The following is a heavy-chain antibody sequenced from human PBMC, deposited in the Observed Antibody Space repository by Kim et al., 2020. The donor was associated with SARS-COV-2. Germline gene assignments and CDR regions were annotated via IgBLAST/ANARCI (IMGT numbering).Heavy chain of an antibody. D-gene: IGHD3-10*01. J-gene: IGHJ4*01. CDR3: ARPPVPGRRWVGDSHFD. CDR1: GFMLTTSA. CDR2: ISSDGAHT. V-gene: IGHV3-30*04. Sequence: GESLKISCAASGFMLTTSAMHWVRQSRGRGLEWVAVISSDGAHTLFAESVRGRFSISRDTSENTMFLQLDSLTPEDTGVYYCARPPVPGRRWVGDSHFD.